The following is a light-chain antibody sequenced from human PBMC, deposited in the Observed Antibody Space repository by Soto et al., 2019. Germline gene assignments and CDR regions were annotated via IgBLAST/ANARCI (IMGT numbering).Light chain of an antibody. Sequence: QSVLTQPASVSGSPGQSITISCTGISSDIGSNNYVSWFQQRPGKAPTLIIYEVSNRPSGVSTHFSGSKSGNTASLTISGLLPEDEAEYYCSSYTTTTRLFGGRTKLTVL. CDR1: SSDIGSNNY. V-gene: IGLV2-14*01. CDR3: SSYTTTTRL. J-gene: IGLJ3*02. CDR2: EVS.